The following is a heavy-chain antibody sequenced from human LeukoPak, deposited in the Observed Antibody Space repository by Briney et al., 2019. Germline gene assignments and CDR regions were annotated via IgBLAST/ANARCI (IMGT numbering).Heavy chain of an antibody. CDR1: GYTFTGYY. CDR2: INPNSGGT. CDR3: ARGRKGDYAYDASDI. D-gene: IGHD4-17*01. Sequence: ASVKASCKASGYTFTGYYMQWVRQAPGQGLEWMGWINPNSGGTKNAEKFQGRVTITRDTSISTAYMELSSLRSDDTALYYCARGRKGDYAYDASDIWGQGTMVTVSS. V-gene: IGHV1-2*02. J-gene: IGHJ3*02.